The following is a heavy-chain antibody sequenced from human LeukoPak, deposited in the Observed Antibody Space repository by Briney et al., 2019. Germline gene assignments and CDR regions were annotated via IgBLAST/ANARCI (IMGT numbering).Heavy chain of an antibody. CDR1: GGSLNSNSYY. D-gene: IGHD2-8*01. CDR2: IYYRGNT. CDR3: AKRWSGTRPPDY. J-gene: IGHJ4*02. V-gene: IGHV4-39*01. Sequence: PSETLSLTCTVPGGSLNSNSYYWGWLRQPPGKGLEWIGSIYYRGNTYYNPSLKSRVTMSVDTSKTQFSLKLTSVTAADTAVYYCAKRWSGTRPPDYWGQGTLVTVPS.